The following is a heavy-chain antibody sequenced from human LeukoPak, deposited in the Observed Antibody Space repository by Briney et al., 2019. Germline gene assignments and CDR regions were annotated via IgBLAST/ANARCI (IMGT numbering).Heavy chain of an antibody. CDR2: ISGSGAGT. V-gene: IGHV3-23*01. D-gene: IGHD3-10*01. CDR3: ARSGDYGSGRPLDY. J-gene: IGHJ4*02. Sequence: GGSLRLSCAASGLTFSSYAMSWVRQAPGKGLEWVSAISGSGAGTYYADSVKGRFTISRDNSKNTLYLQMNSLRAEDTAVYYCARSGDYGSGRPLDYWGQGTLVTVSS. CDR1: GLTFSSYA.